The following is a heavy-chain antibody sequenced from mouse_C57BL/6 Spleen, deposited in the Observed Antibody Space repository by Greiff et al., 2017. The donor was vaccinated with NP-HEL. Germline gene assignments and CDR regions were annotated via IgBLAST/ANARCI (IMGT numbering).Heavy chain of an antibody. J-gene: IGHJ2*01. V-gene: IGHV1-52*01. CDR2: IDPSDSET. D-gene: IGHD4-1*01. Sequence: QVQLQQPGAELVRPGSSVKLSCKASGYTFTSYWMHWVKQRPRQGLEWIGNIDPSDSETHYNQKFKDKATLTVDKSSSTAYMQLSSLTSEDSAVYYCARWDFALDYWGQGTTLTVSS. CDR3: ARWDFALDY. CDR1: GYTFTSYW.